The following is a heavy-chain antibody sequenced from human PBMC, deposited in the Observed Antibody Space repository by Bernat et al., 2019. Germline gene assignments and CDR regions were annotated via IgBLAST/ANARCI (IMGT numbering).Heavy chain of an antibody. D-gene: IGHD3-10*01. V-gene: IGHV4-34*01. CDR3: ARVYYYGSGSYYNSERGGENWLDP. CDR2: INHSGST. Sequence: QVQLQQWGAGLLKPSETLSLTCAVYGGSFSGYYWSWIRQPPGKGLEWIGEINHSGSTNYNPSLKSRVTISVDTSNNQFSLKMSSVTAADTAMDYCARVYYYGSGSYYNSERGGENWLDPWGQGTLVTVSS. CDR1: GGSFSGYY. J-gene: IGHJ5*02.